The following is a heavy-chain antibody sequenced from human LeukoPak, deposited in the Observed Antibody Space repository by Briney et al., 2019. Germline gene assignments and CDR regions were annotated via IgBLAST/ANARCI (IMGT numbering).Heavy chain of an antibody. CDR3: ARGPHSSGWYSFDY. J-gene: IGHJ4*02. CDR2: IYTSGST. V-gene: IGHV4-4*07. D-gene: IGHD6-19*01. CDR1: GGSISSYY. Sequence: SETLSLTCTVSGGSISSYYWSWIRQPAGKGLEWIGRIYTSGSTTYNPSLKSRVTLSVDTSKNQFSLEVTSVTAADTAVYYCARGPHSSGWYSFDYWGQGTLVTVSS.